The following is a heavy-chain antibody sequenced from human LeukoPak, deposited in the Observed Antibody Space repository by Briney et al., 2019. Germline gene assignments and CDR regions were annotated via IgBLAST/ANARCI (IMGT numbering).Heavy chain of an antibody. CDR1: GGSSRGFY. Sequence: ASETLSLTCTVSGGSSRGFYWSWIRQPPGKGLEWIGYVYNSEYTSYNPSLKSRVSISFDTSKNQFSLTLTSVTAADTAVYFCARNWGSGGSYIFDYWGQGTLVTVSS. CDR2: VYNSEYT. V-gene: IGHV4-59*08. CDR3: ARNWGSGGSYIFDY. J-gene: IGHJ4*02. D-gene: IGHD6-19*01.